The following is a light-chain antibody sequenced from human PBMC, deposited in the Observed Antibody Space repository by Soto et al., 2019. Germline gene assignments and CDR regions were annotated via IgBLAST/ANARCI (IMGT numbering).Light chain of an antibody. J-gene: IGKJ4*01. Sequence: EAVLTQSPATLSVSPGERVTLSCRASQTVSSNLAWYQQKPGQAPRLLIYGASSRATGIPARFSGSGSGTEFTLTISSLQSEDFALYYCQQYNNWPPATFGGGTKVE. CDR2: GAS. V-gene: IGKV3-15*01. CDR3: QQYNNWPPAT. CDR1: QTVSSN.